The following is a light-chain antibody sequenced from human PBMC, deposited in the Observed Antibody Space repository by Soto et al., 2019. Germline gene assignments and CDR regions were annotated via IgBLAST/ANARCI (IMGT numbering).Light chain of an antibody. V-gene: IGKV3-20*01. CDR2: GAS. J-gene: IGKJ1*01. CDR1: QSVSSSY. Sequence: EIVLTQSPGTLSVSPGERATLSCRASQSVSSSYLAGYQQKPGQAPRLLIYGASSRATGIPDRFSGSGSGTDFTLTISRLEPEDFAVYYCQKYGSSPWTFGQGTKVDIK. CDR3: QKYGSSPWT.